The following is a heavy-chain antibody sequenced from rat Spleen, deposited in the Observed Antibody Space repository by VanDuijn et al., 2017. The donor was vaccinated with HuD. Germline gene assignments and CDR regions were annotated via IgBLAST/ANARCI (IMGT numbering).Heavy chain of an antibody. D-gene: IGHD1-12*02. V-gene: IGHV5-31*01. J-gene: IGHJ4*01. CDR1: GFTFNNYW. CDR2: ITNTGGST. CDR3: TREGVETPYYYDGSYYPYYVMDA. Sequence: EVQLVESGGGLVQPGRSLKLSCVASGFTFNNYWMTWIRQAPGKGLEWVASITNTGGSTYYPDSVKGRFTISRDNAKSTLYLQMNSLRSEDTATYYCTREGVETPYYYDGSYYPYYVMDAWGQGASVTVSS.